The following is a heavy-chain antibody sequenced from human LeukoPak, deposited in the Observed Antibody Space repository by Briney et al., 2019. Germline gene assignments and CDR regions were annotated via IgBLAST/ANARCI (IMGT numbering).Heavy chain of an antibody. V-gene: IGHV4-34*01. CDR3: ATGGYYYGSGSLDY. Sequence: SETLSLTCAVYGGSFSGYYWSWIRQPPGKGLEWIGEINHSGSTNYNPSLKSRVTISVDTSKNQFSLKLSSVTAADTAVYYCATGGYYYGSGSLDYWGQGTLVTVSS. CDR2: INHSGST. CDR1: GGSFSGYY. D-gene: IGHD3-10*01. J-gene: IGHJ4*02.